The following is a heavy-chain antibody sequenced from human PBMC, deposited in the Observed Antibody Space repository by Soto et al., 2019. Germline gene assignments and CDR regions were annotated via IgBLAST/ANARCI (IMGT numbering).Heavy chain of an antibody. CDR3: ARPTNTGSDY. J-gene: IGHJ4*02. Sequence: SGPTLVNPTQTLTLTCTFSGFSLTSNEMRVTWIRQPPGKALEWLARIDWDGEKFYSSSRRTRLTITKDSSKNQVVLTMTNMDPVDTANYYCARPTNTGSDYWGQGTLGTVSS. CDR1: GFSLTSNEMR. V-gene: IGHV2-70D*14. D-gene: IGHD5-12*01. CDR2: IDWDGEK.